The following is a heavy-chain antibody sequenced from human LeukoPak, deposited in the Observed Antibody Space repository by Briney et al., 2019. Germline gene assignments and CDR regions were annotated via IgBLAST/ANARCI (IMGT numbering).Heavy chain of an antibody. CDR2: TYYRSKWYN. CDR1: GDSVSSNSAA. CDR3: ARSLRIQLWSKGPNWFDP. J-gene: IGHJ5*02. V-gene: IGHV6-1*01. Sequence: SQTLSLTCAISGDSVSSNSAAWNWIRQSPSRGLEWLGRTYYRSKWYNDYAVSVKSRITINPDTSKNQFSLQLNSVTPEDTAVYYCARSLRIQLWSKGPNWFDPWGQGTLVTVSS. D-gene: IGHD5-18*01.